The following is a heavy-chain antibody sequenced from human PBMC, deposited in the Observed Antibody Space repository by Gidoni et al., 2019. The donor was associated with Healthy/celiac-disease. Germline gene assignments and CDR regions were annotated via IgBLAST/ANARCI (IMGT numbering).Heavy chain of an antibody. J-gene: IGHJ4*02. CDR2: IPYDGSKK. V-gene: IGHV3-30*01. D-gene: IGHD6-6*01. CDR3: ARQTRYSSSSHFDY. Sequence: HVQLVEAGGGVVPPVRSLRVSCAASGFPFSTNAMHLVRQAPGKWLEWVLVIPYDGSKKYYADSGKGRCTIPSDNSKNTLDLKMNSLRAEDTAVYYCARQTRYSSSSHFDYWGQGTLGTVSS. CDR1: GFPFSTNA.